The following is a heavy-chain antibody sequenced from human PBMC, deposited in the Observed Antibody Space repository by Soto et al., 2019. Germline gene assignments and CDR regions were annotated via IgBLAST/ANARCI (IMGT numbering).Heavy chain of an antibody. D-gene: IGHD5-18*01. V-gene: IGHV3-9*01. J-gene: IGHJ4*02. CDR3: AKDQDGYNYGYDY. CDR2: ISWNGGTT. Sequence: EVQLVESGGGLVQPGGSLRLSCAASGFTFDDFALHWVRQAPGRGLEWVSGISWNGGTTQYADPVRGRFTVSRDNAKNTLFLQMNSLRIEDTAFYYCAKDQDGYNYGYDYRGQGALVTVSS. CDR1: GFTFDDFA.